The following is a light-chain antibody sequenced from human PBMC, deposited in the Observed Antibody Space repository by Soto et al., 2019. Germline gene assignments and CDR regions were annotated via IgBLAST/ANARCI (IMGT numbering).Light chain of an antibody. V-gene: IGLV1-40*01. CDR3: QSHDSSLHASV. J-gene: IGLJ1*01. CDR1: SSNIGAGYD. Sequence: QSVLTQPPSVSGGPWQRVTISCTGSSSNIGAGYDVHWYLQLPGTAPKLLIYGNTNRPSGVPDRFSGSKSGSSASLAITGLQAEDEADYYCQSHDSSLHASVFGTGTKVTVL. CDR2: GNT.